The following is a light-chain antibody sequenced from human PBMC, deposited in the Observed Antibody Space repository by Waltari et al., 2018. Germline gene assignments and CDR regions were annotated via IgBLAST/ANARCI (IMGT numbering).Light chain of an antibody. CDR2: RAS. CDR1: QSVSRA. J-gene: IGKJ1*01. CDR3: QHYVRLPAT. Sequence: EIVLTQSPGSLSSSPGARVTLSCRASQSVSRALAWYQQKPGQAPRLLLFRASNRATGIPDRFRGSGSETDFSLTISRLEPEDFAVYYCQHYVRLPATFGRGTKVEIK. V-gene: IGKV3-20*01.